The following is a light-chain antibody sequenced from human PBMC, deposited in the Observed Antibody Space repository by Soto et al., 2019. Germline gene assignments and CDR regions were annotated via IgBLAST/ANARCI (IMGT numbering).Light chain of an antibody. CDR1: QDISNF. CDR2: AVF. Sequence: DIQLTQSPSFLSASVGDRVTITCRASQDISNFLAWFQQKPGRAPKLLIYAVFTLQSGVPSRFRGSGSGAEFTLTISSLQPEDFATYYCQQLDSYPLTFGGGTKVDIK. V-gene: IGKV1-9*01. CDR3: QQLDSYPLT. J-gene: IGKJ4*01.